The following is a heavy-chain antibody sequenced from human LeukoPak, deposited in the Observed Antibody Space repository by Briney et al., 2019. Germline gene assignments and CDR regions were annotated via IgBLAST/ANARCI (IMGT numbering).Heavy chain of an antibody. Sequence: SETLSLTCTVSGGSISSYYWSWIRQPPGKGLEWIGYIYYSGSTNYNPSLKSRVTISVDTSKNQFSLKLSSVTAADTAVYYCARDLTFYCSSTSCYKNGMDVWGQGTTVTVSS. V-gene: IGHV4-59*01. J-gene: IGHJ6*02. CDR2: IYYSGST. CDR1: GGSISSYY. CDR3: ARDLTFYCSSTSCYKNGMDV. D-gene: IGHD2-2*02.